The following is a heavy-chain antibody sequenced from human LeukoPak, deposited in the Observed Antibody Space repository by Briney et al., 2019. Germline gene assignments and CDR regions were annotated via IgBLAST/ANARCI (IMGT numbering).Heavy chain of an antibody. CDR2: IRYDGSNK. J-gene: IGHJ4*02. CDR3: ARCLSIAAALDY. CDR1: GFTFSSYG. V-gene: IGHV3-30*02. D-gene: IGHD6-13*01. Sequence: GGSLRLSCAASGFTFSSYGMHWVRQAPGKGLEWVAFIRYDGSNKYYADSVKGRFTISRDNAKNSLYLQMNSLRAEDTAVYYCARCLSIAAALDYWGQGTLVTVSS.